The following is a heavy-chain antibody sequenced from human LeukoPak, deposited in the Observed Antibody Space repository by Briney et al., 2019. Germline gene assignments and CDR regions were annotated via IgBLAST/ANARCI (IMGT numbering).Heavy chain of an antibody. Sequence: GGSLRLSCAASGFTFSSYAMSWVRQAPGKGLEWVSAISGSGGSTYYADSVKGRFTISRDNSKNTLYLQMNSLRAEDTAVYYCAKERGDSYDSSGSITPFDYWGQGTLVTVSS. CDR2: ISGSGGST. D-gene: IGHD3-22*01. CDR1: GFTFSSYA. J-gene: IGHJ4*02. CDR3: AKERGDSYDSSGSITPFDY. V-gene: IGHV3-23*01.